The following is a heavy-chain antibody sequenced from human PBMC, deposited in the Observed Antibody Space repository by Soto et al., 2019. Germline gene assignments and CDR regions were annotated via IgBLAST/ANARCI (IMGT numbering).Heavy chain of an antibody. V-gene: IGHV4-39*01. CDR3: ARHLTYCSAGSCYSDFPYYGMDV. D-gene: IGHD2-15*01. Sequence: QLQLQESGPGLVKPSETLSLTCTVSGGSISSSSYYWGWIRQPPGKGLEWIGSIFYSGSTYYNPYLNSRVTISVDTSKNQFSLKLSSVTAADTAVYYCARHLTYCSAGSCYSDFPYYGMDVWGQGTTVTVSS. CDR2: IFYSGST. J-gene: IGHJ6*02. CDR1: GGSISSSSYY.